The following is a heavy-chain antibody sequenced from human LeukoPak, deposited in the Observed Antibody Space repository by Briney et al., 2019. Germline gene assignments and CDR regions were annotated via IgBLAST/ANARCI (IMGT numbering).Heavy chain of an antibody. D-gene: IGHD5-24*01. Sequence: SETLSLTCTVSGGSINRYYWSWIRQPPGKGLEWIGYIYYSGSTEYNPSLKSRVTISVDTSKNKFSLKMSSVTAADTAVYYCARARDGHINNWFDPWGQGTLVTVSS. CDR1: GGSINRYY. CDR2: IYYSGST. V-gene: IGHV4-59*01. CDR3: ARARDGHINNWFDP. J-gene: IGHJ5*02.